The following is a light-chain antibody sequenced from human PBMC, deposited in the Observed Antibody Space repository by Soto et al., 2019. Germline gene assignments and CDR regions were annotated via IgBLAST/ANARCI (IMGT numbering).Light chain of an antibody. Sequence: QSALTQPRSVSGSPGQSVTISCTGTSNDVGGYNFVSWYQHHPGKAPKLMIYDVSKRPSGVPDRFSGSKSGSTASLTISGLHAEDEADYYCCSYAGSYTLVFGGGTKVTVL. CDR3: CSYAGSYTLV. CDR1: SNDVGGYNF. CDR2: DVS. V-gene: IGLV2-11*01. J-gene: IGLJ3*02.